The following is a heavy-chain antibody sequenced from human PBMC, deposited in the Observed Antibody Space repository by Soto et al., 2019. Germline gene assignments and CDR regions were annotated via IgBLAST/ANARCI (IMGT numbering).Heavy chain of an antibody. D-gene: IGHD3-3*01. CDR3: ARESTMQGSPLI. CDR2: SSAYNGNT. CDR1: GYTFTSYG. Sequence: QVQLVQSGAEVKKPGASVKDSCKASGYTFTSYGISWVRQAPGHGIEWMGWSSAYNGNTNYAQKLQGRVIMTTDTSTSTAYMELRSLRSDDTDVYAFARESTMQGSPLIWGRGTMDPVSS. J-gene: IGHJ3*02. V-gene: IGHV1-18*04.